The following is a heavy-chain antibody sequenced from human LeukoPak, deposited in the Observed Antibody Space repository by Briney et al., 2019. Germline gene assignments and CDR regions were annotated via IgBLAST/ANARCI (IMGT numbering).Heavy chain of an antibody. J-gene: IGHJ4*02. CDR2: IRSKIYGATT. Sequence: GSLRLSCTASGLTFGDYAMTGVRQAPGKGLEGVGFIRSKIYGATTYDAASVKGRFIISRDDSKSMAYLEMSSLKTEATGVYYCASLISTMTTENDYWGQGTLVTVSS. CDR1: GLTFGDYA. CDR3: ASLISTMTTENDY. D-gene: IGHD1-1*01. V-gene: IGHV3-49*04.